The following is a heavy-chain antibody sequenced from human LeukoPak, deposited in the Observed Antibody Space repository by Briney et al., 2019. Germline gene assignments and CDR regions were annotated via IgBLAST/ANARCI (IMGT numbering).Heavy chain of an antibody. CDR2: ITSSGGST. D-gene: IGHD6-19*01. CDR1: GFTFSGFA. CDR3: AKSRNSDWYYFDH. Sequence: PGGSLRLSCAASGFTFSGFAMAWVRQAPGKGLEWVSAITSSGGSTYYAESVKGRFTISRDNSKNILYLQMNSLKADDTAIYYCAKSRNSDWYYFDHWGQVTLITVSS. V-gene: IGHV3-23*01. J-gene: IGHJ4*02.